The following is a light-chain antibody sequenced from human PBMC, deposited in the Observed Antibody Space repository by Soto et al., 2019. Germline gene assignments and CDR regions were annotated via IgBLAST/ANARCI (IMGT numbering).Light chain of an antibody. J-gene: IGKJ1*01. CDR1: QSISSW. CDR3: QQYTSYSGT. CDR2: DAS. Sequence: DIPMTQSPSTLSASVGDRVTITCRASQSISSWLAWYQQKLGKAPKLLIYDASSLESGVPSRFSGSGSGTEFTLTISSLQPDDFATYYCQQYTSYSGTFGQGTKVEIK. V-gene: IGKV1-5*01.